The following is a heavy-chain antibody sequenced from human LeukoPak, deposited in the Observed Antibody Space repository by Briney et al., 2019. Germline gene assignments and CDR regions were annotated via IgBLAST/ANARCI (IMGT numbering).Heavy chain of an antibody. CDR2: IYHSGST. V-gene: IGHV4-30-2*01. J-gene: IGHJ4*02. Sequence: SQTLSLTCAVSGVSISRGGYSWSWIRQPPGKGLEWIGYIYHSGSTNYNPSLKSRVTMSVDTPKNQFSLKLSSVTAADTAMYYCAKSGGYGLIDYWGQGTLVTVSS. D-gene: IGHD1-26*01. CDR1: GVSISRGGYS. CDR3: AKSGGYGLIDY.